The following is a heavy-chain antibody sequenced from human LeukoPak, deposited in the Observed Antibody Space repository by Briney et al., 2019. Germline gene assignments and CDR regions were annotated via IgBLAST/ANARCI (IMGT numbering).Heavy chain of an antibody. CDR1: GGSISSSSYY. D-gene: IGHD1-14*01. V-gene: IGHV4-39*07. J-gene: IGHJ4*02. Sequence: SETLSLTCTVSGGSISSSSYYWGWIRQPPGKGLEWIGSIYYSGSTYYNPSLKSRVTISVDTSKNQFSLKLSSVTAADTAVYYCARDMNQWGYFDYWGQGTLVTVSS. CDR2: IYYSGST. CDR3: ARDMNQWGYFDY.